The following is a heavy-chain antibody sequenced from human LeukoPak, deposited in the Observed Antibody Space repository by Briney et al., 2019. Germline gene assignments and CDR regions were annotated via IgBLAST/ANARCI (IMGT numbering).Heavy chain of an antibody. D-gene: IGHD3-22*01. V-gene: IGHV4-34*01. Sequence: SETLSLTCAVYGGSFSGYYWSWIRQPPGKGLEWIGEINHSGSTNYNPSLKSRVTISVDTSKNQFSLKLSSVTAADTAVYYCARSDSSGQDYWGQGTLVTVSS. J-gene: IGHJ4*02. CDR1: GGSFSGYY. CDR2: INHSGST. CDR3: ARSDSSGQDY.